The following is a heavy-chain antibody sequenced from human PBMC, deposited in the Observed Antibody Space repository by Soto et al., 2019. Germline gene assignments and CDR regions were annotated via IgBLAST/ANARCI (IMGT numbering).Heavy chain of an antibody. CDR2: IKEDGSEK. CDR3: ARAPLRPNDV. CDR1: GFMFRSYW. V-gene: IGHV3-7*03. Sequence: GGSLRLSCAASGFMFRSYWMNWVRHAPGKGLEWVANIKEDGSEKYYVDSVKGRFTISRDNAKNSLYLHMNSLRVDDTAVYYCARAPLRPNDVWGQGTLVTVSS. J-gene: IGHJ4*02. D-gene: IGHD1-1*01.